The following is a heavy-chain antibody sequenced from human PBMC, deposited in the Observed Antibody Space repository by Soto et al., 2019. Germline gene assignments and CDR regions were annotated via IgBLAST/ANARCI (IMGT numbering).Heavy chain of an antibody. CDR2: ISYDGSNK. CDR3: ARGEPYQWPPRGYFQH. D-gene: IGHD6-19*01. CDR1: GFTFSSYA. Sequence: QVQLVESGGGVVQPGRSLRLSCAASGFTFSSYAMHWVRQAPGKGLEWVAVISYDGSNKYYADSVKGRFTISRDNSKNTLYLQMKSLGAEDTAVYYCARGEPYQWPPRGYFQHWGQGTLVTVSS. J-gene: IGHJ1*01. V-gene: IGHV3-30-3*01.